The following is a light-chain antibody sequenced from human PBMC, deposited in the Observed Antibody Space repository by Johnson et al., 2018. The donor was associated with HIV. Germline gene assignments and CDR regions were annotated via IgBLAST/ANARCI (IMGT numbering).Light chain of an antibody. CDR3: GTWDTSLVAQYV. CDR1: SSNIGNNY. V-gene: IGLV1-51*01. Sequence: QSVLTQPPSVSAAPGQKVTISCSGSSSNIGNNYVSWYQQLPGTAPKLLIFDNNKRPSGIPDRFSGSKSGTSGTLGITGLQTGDEADYYCGTWDTSLVAQYVFGSGTKVTVL. J-gene: IGLJ1*01. CDR2: DNN.